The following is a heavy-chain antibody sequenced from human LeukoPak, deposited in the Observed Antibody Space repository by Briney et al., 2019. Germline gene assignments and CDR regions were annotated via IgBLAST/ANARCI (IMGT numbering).Heavy chain of an antibody. J-gene: IGHJ4*02. CDR1: GYSFTSYW. Sequence: GESLKISCKGSGYSFTSYWIGWVRQMPGKGLEWMGIIYPHDSDTRYSPSFEGQVTISVDKSITTAYLQWSSLKASDTAVYYCVRPGPSGSYAYWGPGTLVIVSS. D-gene: IGHD1-26*01. CDR3: VRPGPSGSYAY. V-gene: IGHV5-51*01. CDR2: IYPHDSDT.